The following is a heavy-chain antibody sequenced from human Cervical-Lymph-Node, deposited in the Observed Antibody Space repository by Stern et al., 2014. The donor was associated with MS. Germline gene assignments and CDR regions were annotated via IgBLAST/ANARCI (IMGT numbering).Heavy chain of an antibody. V-gene: IGHV4-31*03. CDR2: FYHSGSS. Sequence: QEQLQESGPGLVRPSQTLSLNCTVSGVAINSAGFYWSWIRQHPGKGLEWVGYFYHSGSSHYNTSLKSRVTISVDTSKNQFSLRLTSMTASDTAVYYCAARSGVWGQGTLVTVST. J-gene: IGHJ4*02. D-gene: IGHD2-8*01. CDR3: AARSGV. CDR1: GVAINSAGFY.